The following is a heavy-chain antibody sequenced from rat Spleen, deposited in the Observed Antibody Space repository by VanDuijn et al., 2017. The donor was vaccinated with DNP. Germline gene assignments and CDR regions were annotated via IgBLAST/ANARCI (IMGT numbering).Heavy chain of an antibody. Sequence: QVQLQQSGAELAKPGSSVKISCEASGYTFTTYYMTWIKQTTGQGLEYIGYINTGSGGTNYNEKFRGKATLTVDTSSNTAFMQLSSLTPDDSAIYYCARRRLPYWYFDFWGPGTMVTVS. CDR2: INTGSGGT. CDR1: GYTFTTYY. V-gene: IGHV1-43*01. CDR3: ARRRLPYWYFDF. D-gene: IGHD1-4*01. J-gene: IGHJ1*01.